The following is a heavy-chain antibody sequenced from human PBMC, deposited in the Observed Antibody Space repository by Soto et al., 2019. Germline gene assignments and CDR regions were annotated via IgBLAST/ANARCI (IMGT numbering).Heavy chain of an antibody. CDR1: GGSISSSSYS. Sequence: PSATLSLTCTVAGGSISSSSYSWGWIRQPPGKGLEWIGSIHHSASTNYTPSLKSRVTISVDTSKNQFSLKLTSVTAADTAVYYCGRGNITCLFAHRGQGTLVPASS. CDR2: IHHSAST. J-gene: IGHJ1*01. CDR3: GRGNITCLFAH. D-gene: IGHD3-10*01. V-gene: IGHV4-39*01.